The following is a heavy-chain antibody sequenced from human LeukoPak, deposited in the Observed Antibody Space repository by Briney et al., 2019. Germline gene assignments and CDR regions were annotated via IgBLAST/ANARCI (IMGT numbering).Heavy chain of an antibody. V-gene: IGHV4-39*01. CDR3: ARGGDRYCTSTSCYARWFDP. CDR2: IYYSGST. Sequence: SETLSLTCTVSGGSISSSSYYWGWIRQPPGKGLEWIGSIYYSGSTYYNPSLKSRVTISVDTSKNQFSLNLSSVTAADTAVYYCARGGDRYCTSTSCYARWFDPWGQGTLVTVSS. J-gene: IGHJ5*02. CDR1: GGSISSSSYY. D-gene: IGHD2-2*01.